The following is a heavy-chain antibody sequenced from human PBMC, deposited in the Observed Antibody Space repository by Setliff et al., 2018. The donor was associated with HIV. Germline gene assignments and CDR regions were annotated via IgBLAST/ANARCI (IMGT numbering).Heavy chain of an antibody. CDR2: INQNGREK. V-gene: IGHV3-7*01. D-gene: IGHD3-22*01. Sequence: PGGSLRLSCAASGFTFTTYWMSWVRQSPGKGLEWVANINQNGREKYYVDSVKGRFTITRDNVKNSLFLQMNSLRGEDTAVYYFAGSRGYFGKADWGQGTLVTVSS. CDR3: AGSRGYFGKAD. J-gene: IGHJ4*02. CDR1: GFTFTTYW.